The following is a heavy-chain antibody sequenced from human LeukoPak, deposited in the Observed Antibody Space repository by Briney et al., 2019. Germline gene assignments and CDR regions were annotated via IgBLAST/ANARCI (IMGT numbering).Heavy chain of an antibody. Sequence: SETLSLTCGVSGGSISSGGYYWSWIRQHPGKGLEWIGYIYYSGSTYYNPSLKSRVTISADTSKNQFSLKLSSVTAADTAVYYCARLDYFDSSGYREDYWGQGTLVTVPS. CDR2: IYYSGST. V-gene: IGHV4-31*11. CDR3: ARLDYFDSSGYREDY. J-gene: IGHJ4*02. D-gene: IGHD3-22*01. CDR1: GGSISSGGYY.